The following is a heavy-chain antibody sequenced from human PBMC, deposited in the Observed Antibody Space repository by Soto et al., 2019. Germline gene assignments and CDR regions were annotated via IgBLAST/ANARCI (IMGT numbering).Heavy chain of an antibody. V-gene: IGHV3-30*18. Sequence: PGGSLRLSCAASGFTFSRYGMHWVRQAPGKGLEWVAVISYDGSNKYYADSVKGRFTISRDNSKNTLYLQMNSLRAEDTAVYYCAKVMYNWNDGDAFDIWGQGTMVTVSS. CDR1: GFTFSRYG. D-gene: IGHD1-20*01. J-gene: IGHJ3*02. CDR2: ISYDGSNK. CDR3: AKVMYNWNDGDAFDI.